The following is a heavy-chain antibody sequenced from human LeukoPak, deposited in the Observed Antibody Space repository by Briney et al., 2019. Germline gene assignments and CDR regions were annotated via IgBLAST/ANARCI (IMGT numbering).Heavy chain of an antibody. J-gene: IGHJ4*02. V-gene: IGHV3-11*01. CDR3: ARVGPYSSGWYYFDY. D-gene: IGHD6-19*01. CDR1: GFTFSDYY. CDR2: ISSSGNSI. Sequence: GGSLRLSCAASGFTFSDYYMSWIRQAPGKGLEWVSYISSSGNSIYYADSVKGRFTTSRDNAKNSLYLQMNSPRAEDTAVYYCARVGPYSSGWYYFDYWGQGTLVTVSS.